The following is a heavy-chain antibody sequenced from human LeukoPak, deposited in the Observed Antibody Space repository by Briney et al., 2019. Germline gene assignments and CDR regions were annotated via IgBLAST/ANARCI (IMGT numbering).Heavy chain of an antibody. V-gene: IGHV4-59*01. CDR2: IYYSGST. Sequence: PSETLSLTCTVSGGSISSYYWSWIRQPPGKGLEWIGYIYYSGSTNYNPSLKSRVTISVDTSKNQFSLKLSSVTAADTAVYYCARESDPYYDGSGYGSPLYFQHWGQGTLVTVSS. CDR3: ARESDPYYDGSGYGSPLYFQH. D-gene: IGHD3-22*01. CDR1: GGSISSYY. J-gene: IGHJ1*01.